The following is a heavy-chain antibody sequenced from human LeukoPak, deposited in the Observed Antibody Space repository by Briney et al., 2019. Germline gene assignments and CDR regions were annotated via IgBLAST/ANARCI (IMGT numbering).Heavy chain of an antibody. D-gene: IGHD3-22*01. J-gene: IGHJ4*02. CDR2: IYYSGST. V-gene: IGHV4-39*07. CDR3: ARDLSGTPYYDSSGHYRGV. Sequence: SETLSLTCTVSGGSISSSSYYWGWIRQPPGKGLEWIGSIYYSGSTYYNLSLKSRVTISVDMSKNQFSLKLSSVTAADTAVYYCARDLSGTPYYDSSGHYRGVWGQGTLVTVSS. CDR1: GGSISSSSYY.